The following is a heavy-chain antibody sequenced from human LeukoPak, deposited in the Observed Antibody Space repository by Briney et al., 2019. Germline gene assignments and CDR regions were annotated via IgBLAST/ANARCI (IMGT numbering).Heavy chain of an antibody. CDR3: ARTYCSGGSCHFDY. D-gene: IGHD2-15*01. V-gene: IGHV4-59*08. J-gene: IGHJ4*02. CDR1: GGSISSYY. CDR2: IFYSGTT. Sequence: PSETLSLTCTVSGGSISSYYWNWIRQPPGKGLEWIGYIFYSGTTDSNPSLKSRVTISVDTSKNQFSLKLSSVTAADTAVYYCARTYCSGGSCHFDYWGQGTLVTVSS.